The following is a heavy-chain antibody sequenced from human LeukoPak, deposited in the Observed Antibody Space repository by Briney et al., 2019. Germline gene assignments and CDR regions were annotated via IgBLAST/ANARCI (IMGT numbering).Heavy chain of an antibody. CDR1: GFAFTDSA. Sequence: GGSLRLSCAASGFAFTDSAMHWVRQASGKGLEWVGRIRNKPNNYATAYAASVKDRFTISRDDSKNTAFLQMNSLETEDTAVYYCTRRPFGGNTSPYWYFDAWGRGTLVTVSS. D-gene: IGHD4-23*01. CDR2: IRNKPNNYAT. J-gene: IGHJ2*01. V-gene: IGHV3-73*01. CDR3: TRRPFGGNTSPYWYFDA.